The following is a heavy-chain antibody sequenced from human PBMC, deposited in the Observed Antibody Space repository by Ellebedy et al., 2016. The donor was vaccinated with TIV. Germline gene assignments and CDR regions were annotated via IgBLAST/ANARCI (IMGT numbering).Heavy chain of an antibody. CDR3: ARTRGYSGYDSYGMDV. CDR1: GYTFTGYH. Sequence: AASVKVSCKASGYTFTGYHMHWVRQAPGQGLEWMGWINPNSGGTNYAQKFQGRVTMTRDTSISTAYMELSRLRSDDTAVYYCARTRGYSGYDSYGMDVWGQGTTVTVSS. CDR2: INPNSGGT. D-gene: IGHD5-12*01. V-gene: IGHV1-2*02. J-gene: IGHJ6*02.